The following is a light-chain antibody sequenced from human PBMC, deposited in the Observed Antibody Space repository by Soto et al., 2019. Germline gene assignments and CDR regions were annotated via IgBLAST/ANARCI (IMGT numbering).Light chain of an antibody. V-gene: IGKV3-15*01. Sequence: EIVLTQSPGTLSLSPCERATLSGSASQSVSSSYLAWYQQKPGQAPRLLIYSASARATGFPARFSGSGSGTDFTLTISSLQSEDFAVYYCQQYNNWPWTFGQGTKVDIK. J-gene: IGKJ1*01. CDR2: SAS. CDR3: QQYNNWPWT. CDR1: QSVSSSY.